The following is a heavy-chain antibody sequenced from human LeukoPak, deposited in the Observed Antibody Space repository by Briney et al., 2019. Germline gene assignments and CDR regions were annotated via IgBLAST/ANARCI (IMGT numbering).Heavy chain of an antibody. CDR1: GFTFSSYS. CDR3: ARALPSPLYSGSYADAFDI. V-gene: IGHV3-21*01. CDR2: ISCSSSYI. J-gene: IGHJ3*02. D-gene: IGHD1-26*01. Sequence: GGSLRLSCAASGFTFSSYSMNWVRQAPGKGLEWVSSISCSSSYIYYADSVKGRFTISRDNAKNSLYLQMNSLRAEDTAVYYCARALPSPLYSGSYADAFDIWGQGTMVTVSS.